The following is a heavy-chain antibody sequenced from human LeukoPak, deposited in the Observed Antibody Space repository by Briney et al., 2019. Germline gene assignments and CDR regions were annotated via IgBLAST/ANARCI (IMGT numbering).Heavy chain of an antibody. CDR3: ATPYCSSISCLDVFNM. CDR1: GVSVSDGRYY. D-gene: IGHD2-2*01. J-gene: IGHJ3*02. V-gene: IGHV4-31*03. CDR2: KYYSGSA. Sequence: SETLSLTCNVSGVSVSDGRYYWTWIRQHPGKGLEWIGYKYYSGSAKYNPSLMSRLTISIGTSKNQFSLHLSSVTAADTATYYCATPYCSSISCLDVFNMWGQGTRVTVSS.